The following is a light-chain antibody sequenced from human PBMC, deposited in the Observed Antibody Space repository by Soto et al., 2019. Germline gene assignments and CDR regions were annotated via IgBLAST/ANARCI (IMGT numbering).Light chain of an antibody. Sequence: DIQMTQSPSTLSASVGDRVTITCRASQTISSRLAWYQQKPGKAPKLLIYKASSLESGVPSRFSGSGSGTEFTLTISSLQPDDFATYYCQHYNSYPISFGQGTRLEIK. V-gene: IGKV1-5*03. CDR1: QTISSR. J-gene: IGKJ5*01. CDR2: KAS. CDR3: QHYNSYPIS.